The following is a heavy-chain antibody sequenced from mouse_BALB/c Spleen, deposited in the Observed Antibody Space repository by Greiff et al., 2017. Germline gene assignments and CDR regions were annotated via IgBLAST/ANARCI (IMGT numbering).Heavy chain of an antibody. Sequence: QVQLKQSGAELVRPGTSVKVSCKASGYAFTNYLIEWVKQRPGQGLEWIGVINPGSGGTNYNEKFKGKATLTADKSSSTAYMQLSSLTSDDSAVYFCARKGKLGEGFAYWGQGTLVTVSA. CDR1: GYAFTNYL. CDR3: ARKGKLGEGFAY. J-gene: IGHJ3*01. D-gene: IGHD4-1*01. CDR2: INPGSGGT. V-gene: IGHV1-54*01.